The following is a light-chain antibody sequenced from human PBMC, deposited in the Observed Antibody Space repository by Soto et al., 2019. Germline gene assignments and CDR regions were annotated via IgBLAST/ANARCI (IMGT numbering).Light chain of an antibody. CDR2: KVS. CDR1: HSLMYSDGISY. V-gene: IGKV2-30*01. CDR3: MQGKHWPPGT. J-gene: IGKJ2*01. Sequence: DVVMTQSPLSLPVTLGQPASISCRSSHSLMYSDGISYLSWFQQRPGQSPRRLIYKVSNLDSWATDRFSGSGSGTDFTLQSNRVEADDVGVYYCMQGKHWPPGTLGKGTKVEIK.